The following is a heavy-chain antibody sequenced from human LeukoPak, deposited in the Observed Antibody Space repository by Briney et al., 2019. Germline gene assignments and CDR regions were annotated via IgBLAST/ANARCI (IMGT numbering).Heavy chain of an antibody. D-gene: IGHD6-19*01. CDR3: AKDIMSSGWYDGGFDY. CDR1: GFTFDDYA. V-gene: IGHV3-9*03. CDR2: ISWNSGSI. Sequence: PGRSLRLSCAASGFTFDDYAMHWVRQAPGKGLDWVSGISWNSGSIGYADSVKGRFTISRGNAKNSLYLQMNSLRAEDMALCYCAKDIMSSGWYDGGFDYWGQGTLVTVSS. J-gene: IGHJ4*02.